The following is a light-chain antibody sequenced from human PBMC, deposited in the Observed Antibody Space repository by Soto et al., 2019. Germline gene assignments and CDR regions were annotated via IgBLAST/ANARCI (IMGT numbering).Light chain of an antibody. CDR3: QQYDSSPNT. CDR1: QSFSSSF. Sequence: EIVLTQSPGTLSLSPGERATLSCRASQSFSSSFLAWYQQKPGQAPRLLIYGASSRATGIPDRFSGSGSGTDFTLTISRLEPEDFAVYYCQQYDSSPNTFGQATQVEIK. CDR2: GAS. V-gene: IGKV3-20*01. J-gene: IGKJ1*01.